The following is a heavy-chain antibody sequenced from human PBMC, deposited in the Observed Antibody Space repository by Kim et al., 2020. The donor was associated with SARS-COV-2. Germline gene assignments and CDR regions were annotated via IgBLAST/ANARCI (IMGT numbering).Heavy chain of an antibody. Sequence: GGSLRLSCAASGFTFSGFAMSWVRQAPGKGLEWVSAISGSGGSTYFADSLQGRFIISRDNSKNTLYLQINSLRAEDTAVPYCAKLIAAPAKDNYKHMDV. D-gene: IGHD6-25*01. CDR2: ISGSGGST. V-gene: IGHV3-23*01. J-gene: IGHJ6*01. CDR3: AKLIAAPAKDNYKHMDV. CDR1: GFTFSGFA.